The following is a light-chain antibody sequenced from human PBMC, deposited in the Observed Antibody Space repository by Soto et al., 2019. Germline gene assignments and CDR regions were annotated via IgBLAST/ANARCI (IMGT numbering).Light chain of an antibody. V-gene: IGKV1-5*01. Sequence: ESHMSHSPCTLSAYVGDRVTITCLASQSISSWLAWYRHKPGKAPKLLIYDASSLESGVPLRFSGSGSGTEFTRTISSLQLDDFATYYCQRYDDYPFTFGGGTKVDIK. CDR1: QSISSW. J-gene: IGKJ4*01. CDR2: DAS. CDR3: QRYDDYPFT.